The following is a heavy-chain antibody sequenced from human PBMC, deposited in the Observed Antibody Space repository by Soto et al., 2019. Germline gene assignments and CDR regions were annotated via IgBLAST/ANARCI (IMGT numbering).Heavy chain of an antibody. V-gene: IGHV1-69*02. D-gene: IGHD2-2*01. Sequence: SVKVSCKASGGTFSSYTISWVRQAPGQGLEWMGRIIPILGIANYAQKFQGRVTITADKSTSTAYMELSSLRSEDTAVYYCARRVVYCSSTSCRPSYDAFDIWGQGTMVTVSS. CDR3: ARRVVYCSSTSCRPSYDAFDI. CDR2: IIPILGIA. J-gene: IGHJ3*02. CDR1: GGTFSSYT.